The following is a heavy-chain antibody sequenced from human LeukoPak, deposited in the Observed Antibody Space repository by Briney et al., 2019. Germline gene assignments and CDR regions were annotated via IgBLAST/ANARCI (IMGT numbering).Heavy chain of an antibody. CDR2: IGTAGDT. J-gene: IGHJ4*02. D-gene: IGHD3-22*01. Sequence: GGSLRLSCAASGFTFSNYDMHWVRQATGKGLEWVSAIGTAGDTYYPGSVKGRFTISRENAKNSLFLQMNSLRDGDTAVYFCARAGYDISGYKAALDYGGQGTLVTVSS. CDR1: GFTFSNYD. V-gene: IGHV3-13*01. CDR3: ARAGYDISGYKAALDY.